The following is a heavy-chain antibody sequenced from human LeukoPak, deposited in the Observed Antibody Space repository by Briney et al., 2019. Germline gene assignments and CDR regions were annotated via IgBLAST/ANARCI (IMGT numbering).Heavy chain of an antibody. CDR1: GFTFSSYG. CDR2: ISYDGSDK. D-gene: IGHD3-22*01. J-gene: IGHJ5*02. V-gene: IGHV3-30*03. CDR3: ARVNDYYDSSGYHGGSWFDP. Sequence: GGSLRLSCAASGFTFSSYGMHWVRQAPGKGLEWVAVISYDGSDKYYADSVKGRFTISRDNSKNTLYLQMNSLRAEDTAVYYCARVNDYYDSSGYHGGSWFDPWGQGTLVTVSS.